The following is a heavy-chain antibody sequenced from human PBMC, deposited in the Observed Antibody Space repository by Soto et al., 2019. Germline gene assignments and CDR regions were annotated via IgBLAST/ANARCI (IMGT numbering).Heavy chain of an antibody. D-gene: IGHD3-10*01. V-gene: IGHV1-69*02. CDR2: VIPMLGMA. CDR1: EGTFNSYT. CDR3: ATNYGSGSTHFDY. Sequence: QVQLVQSGAEVKKPGSSVKVSCTASEGTFNSYTLSWVRQAPGQGLEWMGRVIPMLGMADFAQKFQGRVMIPADKSTSTAYMVLSSLRSDDTGLYYCATNYGSGSTHFDYWGQGTLITVSS. J-gene: IGHJ4*02.